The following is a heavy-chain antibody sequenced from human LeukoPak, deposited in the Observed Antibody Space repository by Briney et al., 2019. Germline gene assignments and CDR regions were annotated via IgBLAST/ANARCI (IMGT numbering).Heavy chain of an antibody. J-gene: IGHJ4*02. CDR2: MNPNSGNT. V-gene: IGHV1-8*01. Sequence: ASVKVPCKASGYTFTSYDINWVRQATGQGLEWMGWMNPNSGNTGYAQKFQGRVTMTRNTSISTAYMELSSLRSEDTAVYYCARGLGKAPKRRYYFDYWGQGTLVTVSS. D-gene: IGHD1-1*01. CDR1: GYTFTSYD. CDR3: ARGLGKAPKRRYYFDY.